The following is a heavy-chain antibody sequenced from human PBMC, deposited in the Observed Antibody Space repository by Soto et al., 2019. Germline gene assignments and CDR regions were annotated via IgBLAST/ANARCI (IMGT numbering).Heavy chain of an antibody. J-gene: IGHJ4*02. V-gene: IGHV4-31*03. CDR2: IYYRGTT. CDR3: ARATESHYFDY. CDR1: GASITSSGYY. Sequence: QVQLQESGPGLVKPSQTLSLTCTLSGASITSSGYYWSWIRQHPGKGLEWIGYIYYRGTTYFNPSLKSRVTISTDTSKKEFSLNLTSVTAADTAVYYCARATESHYFDYWGRGILVTVYS.